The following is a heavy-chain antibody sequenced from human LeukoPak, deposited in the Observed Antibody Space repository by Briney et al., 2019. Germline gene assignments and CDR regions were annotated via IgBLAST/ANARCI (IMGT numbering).Heavy chain of an antibody. J-gene: IGHJ6*03. V-gene: IGHV1-69*01. CDR1: GGTSSSYA. Sequence: SVKVSCKASGGTSSSYAISWVRQAPGQGLEWMGGIIPIFGTANYAQKFQGRVTITADESTSTAYMELSSLRSEDTAVYYCAGKEYSSSYYYYYYYMDVWGKGTTVTVSS. CDR3: AGKEYSSSYYYYYYYMDV. CDR2: IIPIFGTA. D-gene: IGHD6-6*01.